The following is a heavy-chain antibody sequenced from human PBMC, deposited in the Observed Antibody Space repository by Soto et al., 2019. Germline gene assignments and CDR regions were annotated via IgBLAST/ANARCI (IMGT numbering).Heavy chain of an antibody. V-gene: IGHV3-53*02. CDR2: LYSGGDT. CDR3: AKEIDDYYDSSHNLDS. CDR1: GFTVTTNY. D-gene: IGHD3-22*01. Sequence: EVQLVETGGGLIQPGGSLRLSCAASGFTVTTNYMSWVRQAPGKGLEWVSILYSGGDTYYADSIRGRFTTSRDNSKNMLYMQMNSLSAEDTAVYFCAKEIDDYYDSSHNLDSWGQGTLVTVSS. J-gene: IGHJ4*02.